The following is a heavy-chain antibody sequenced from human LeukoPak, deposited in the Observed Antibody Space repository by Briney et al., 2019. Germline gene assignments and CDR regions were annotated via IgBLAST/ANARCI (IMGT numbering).Heavy chain of an antibody. CDR1: GFTISSYS. CDR2: ISSSRSYI. Sequence: PGGSLRLSCAASGFTISSYSMNWVRQAPGKGLEWVSSISSSRSYIYYADSVKGRFTISRDNAKNSLYLQMNSLRAEDTAVYYCARDLGDSSGYSFDYWGQGTLVTVSS. J-gene: IGHJ4*02. V-gene: IGHV3-21*01. D-gene: IGHD3-22*01. CDR3: ARDLGDSSGYSFDY.